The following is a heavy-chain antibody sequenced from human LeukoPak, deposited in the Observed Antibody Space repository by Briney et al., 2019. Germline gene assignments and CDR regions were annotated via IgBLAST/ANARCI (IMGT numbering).Heavy chain of an antibody. CDR3: ARDLGMIGHY. J-gene: IGHJ4*02. CDR2: IYYSGST. CDR1: GGSISSYY. D-gene: IGHD3-22*01. V-gene: IGHV4-59*12. Sequence: PSETLSLTCTVSGGSISSYYWSWIRQPPGKGLEWIGYIYYSGSTNYNPSLKSRVTISVDTSKNQFSLKLSSVTAADTAVYYCARDLGMIGHYWGQGTLVTVSS.